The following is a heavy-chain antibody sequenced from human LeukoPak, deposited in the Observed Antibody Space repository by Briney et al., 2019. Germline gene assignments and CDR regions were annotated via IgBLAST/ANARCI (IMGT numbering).Heavy chain of an antibody. D-gene: IGHD1-26*01. V-gene: IGHV5-51*01. J-gene: IGHJ4*02. CDR1: GYSFTSYW. CDR2: IHPGDSDT. Sequence: GESLKISCKGSGYSFTSYWIGWVRQMPGKGLEWMGIIHPGDSDTRYSPPFQGRVTISADKSISTAYLQWSSLKASDTAMYYCARRGSGSYYTPDYWGQGTLVTVSS. CDR3: ARRGSGSYYTPDY.